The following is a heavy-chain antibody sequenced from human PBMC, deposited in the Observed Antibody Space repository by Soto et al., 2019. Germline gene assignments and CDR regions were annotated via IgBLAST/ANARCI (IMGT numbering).Heavy chain of an antibody. CDR3: ARDGGYSSGWYQFDY. CDR2: ISRSNSYI. CDR1: GFTFSSYS. J-gene: IGHJ4*02. D-gene: IGHD6-19*01. Sequence: EVQLVESGGGLVKPGGSLRLSCAASGFTFSSYSMNWVRQAPGKGLEWVASISRSNSYIYYADSVKGRFTISRDNAKNSLYLQMNSLRAEDPAVYYCARDGGYSSGWYQFDYWGQGTLVTVSS. V-gene: IGHV3-21*06.